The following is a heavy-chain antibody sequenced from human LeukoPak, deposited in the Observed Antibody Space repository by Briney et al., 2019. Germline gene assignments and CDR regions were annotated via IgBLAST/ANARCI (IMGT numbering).Heavy chain of an antibody. D-gene: IGHD3-22*01. J-gene: IGHJ4*02. CDR3: ARGSSQWLLRPPFDY. V-gene: IGHV3-30-3*01. CDR1: GFTFSSYA. CDR2: ISYDGSNK. Sequence: PGRSLRLSCAASGFTFSSYAMHWVRQAPGKGLGWVAVISYDGSNKYYADSVKGRFTISRDNSKNTLYLQMNSLRAEDTAVYYCARGSSQWLLRPPFDYWGQGTLVTVSS.